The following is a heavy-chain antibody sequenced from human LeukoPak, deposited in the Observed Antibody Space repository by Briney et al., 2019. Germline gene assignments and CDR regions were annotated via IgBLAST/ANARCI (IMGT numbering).Heavy chain of an antibody. Sequence: GGSLRLSCAATGFTFSNHWMSWVRQAPGKGLEWVANINQDGSEKYYVDSVKGGFTVSRDNAKNSLDLQMNTLRAEDTAVYYCARRKLTYYYGMDVWGQGTTVTVSS. V-gene: IGHV3-7*01. J-gene: IGHJ6*02. CDR3: ARRKLTYYYGMDV. D-gene: IGHD1-7*01. CDR1: GFTFSNHW. CDR2: INQDGSEK.